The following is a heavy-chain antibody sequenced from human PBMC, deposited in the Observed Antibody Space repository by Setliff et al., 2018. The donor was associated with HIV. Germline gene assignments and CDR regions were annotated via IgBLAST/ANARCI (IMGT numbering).Heavy chain of an antibody. J-gene: IGHJ4*02. CDR2: IYYSGST. D-gene: IGHD3-22*01. CDR1: GGSISSYY. V-gene: IGHV4-59*01. CDR3: ARDGVYDSSGYYPL. Sequence: SEPLSLTCTVSGGSISSYYWSWIRQPPGKGLEWIGYIYYSGSTNYNPSLKSRVTISVDTSKNQFSLKLSSVTAADTAVYYCARDGVYDSSGYYPLWGQGTLVTVSS.